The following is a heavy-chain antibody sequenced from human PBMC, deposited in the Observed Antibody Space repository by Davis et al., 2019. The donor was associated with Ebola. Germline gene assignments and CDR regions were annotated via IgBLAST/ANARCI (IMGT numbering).Heavy chain of an antibody. D-gene: IGHD6-19*01. CDR3: AKDSGWQMYP. J-gene: IGHJ5*02. CDR2: IKQDGSEK. Sequence: PGGSLRLSCAASGFTFSSYWVSWVRQAPGKGLEWVANIKQDGSEKYYVDSVKGRFTISRDNAKNSLFLQINSLRAEDTAIYYCAKDSGWQMYPWGQGTLVTVSS. V-gene: IGHV3-7*01. CDR1: GFTFSSYW.